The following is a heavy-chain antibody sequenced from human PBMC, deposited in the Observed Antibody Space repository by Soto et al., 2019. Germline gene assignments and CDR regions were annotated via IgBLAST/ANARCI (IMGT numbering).Heavy chain of an antibody. CDR2: MSYSGSS. CDR3: ARTRITSPAATFDL. J-gene: IGHJ5*02. CDR1: DGSLSTYY. V-gene: IGHV4-59*01. D-gene: IGHD1-20*01. Sequence: SSETPSLTCTVSDGSLSTYYWSWIRQPPGKGLEWIVYMSYSGSSNYNPSLKSRVTMSVDTSKNQVSLKLSSVTAADTAVYYCARTRITSPAATFDLWGQGPLVTVS.